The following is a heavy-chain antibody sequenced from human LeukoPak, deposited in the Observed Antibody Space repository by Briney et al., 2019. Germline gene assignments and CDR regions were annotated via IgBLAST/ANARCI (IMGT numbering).Heavy chain of an antibody. Sequence: VGSLRLSCAASGFTFSSDAMSWVRQAPGKGLWWVSAISGSVGSTYYADSVKGRFTISRDNSKNTLYLQMNSLRAEDTAVYYCAKGRSERERGFDYWGQGTLVTVSS. V-gene: IGHV3-23*01. CDR1: GFTFSSDA. D-gene: IGHD1-1*01. CDR3: AKGRSERERGFDY. J-gene: IGHJ4*02. CDR2: ISGSVGST.